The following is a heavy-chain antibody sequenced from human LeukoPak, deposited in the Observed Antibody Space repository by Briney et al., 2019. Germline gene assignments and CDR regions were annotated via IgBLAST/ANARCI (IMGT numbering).Heavy chain of an antibody. CDR1: GFTFSNAW. J-gene: IGHJ6*02. Sequence: GGSLRLSCAASGFTFSNAWMSWVRQAPGKGLEWVGRIKSKTDGGTTDYAAPVKGRFTISRDDSKNTLYLQMNSLKTEDTAVYYCSTEDCSSTSCQYYYHYYGMDVWGQGTTVTVSS. CDR3: STEDCSSTSCQYYYHYYGMDV. CDR2: IKSKTDGGTT. V-gene: IGHV3-15*01. D-gene: IGHD2-2*01.